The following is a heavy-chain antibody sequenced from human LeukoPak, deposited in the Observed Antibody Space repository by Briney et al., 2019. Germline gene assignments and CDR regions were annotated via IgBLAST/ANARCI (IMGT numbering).Heavy chain of an antibody. J-gene: IGHJ4*02. Sequence: ASVKVSCKASGYTFTSYDINWVRQATGQGLEWMGWMNPNSGNAGYAQKFQGRVTITRNTSISTAYMELSSLRSEDTAVYYCAKVRSSSWDGINYWGQGTLVTVSS. CDR1: GYTFTSYD. CDR3: AKVRSSSWDGINY. V-gene: IGHV1-8*03. D-gene: IGHD6-13*01. CDR2: MNPNSGNA.